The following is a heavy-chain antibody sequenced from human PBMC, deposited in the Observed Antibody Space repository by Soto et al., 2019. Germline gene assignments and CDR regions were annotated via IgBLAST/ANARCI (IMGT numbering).Heavy chain of an antibody. V-gene: IGHV3-23*01. CDR2: LSDSGGHT. D-gene: IGHD2-2*01. J-gene: IGHJ6*02. CDR3: AKDSQSVLVSAARVYGMDV. Sequence: EVQLLESGGGLVQPGGSLRLSCAGSGFTFSSYAMTWVRQAQGKGLEWVSTLSDSGGHTYYADSVKGRFTISRDNSKNNLYLQMNGLRAEDTAVYYCAKDSQSVLVSAARVYGMDVWGQGTTVTVSS. CDR1: GFTFSSYA.